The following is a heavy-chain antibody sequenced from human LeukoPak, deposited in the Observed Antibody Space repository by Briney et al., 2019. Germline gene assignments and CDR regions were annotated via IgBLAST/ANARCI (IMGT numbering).Heavy chain of an antibody. Sequence: GGSLRLSCAASGFTFSSYSMNWVRQAPGMGLEWVSSISSSGDYVYYADSVKGRFTISRDNAKNSLYLQMNSLRAEDTAVYYCARSGYRSGGSCLNWFDPWGQGTLVTVSS. CDR1: GFTFSSYS. D-gene: IGHD2-15*01. V-gene: IGHV3-21*01. CDR2: ISSSGDYV. J-gene: IGHJ5*02. CDR3: ARSGYRSGGSCLNWFDP.